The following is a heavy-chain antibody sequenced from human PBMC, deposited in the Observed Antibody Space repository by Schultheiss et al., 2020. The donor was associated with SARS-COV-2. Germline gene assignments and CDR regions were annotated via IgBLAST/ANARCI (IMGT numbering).Heavy chain of an antibody. CDR2: ISGSGGST. V-gene: IGHV3-23*01. D-gene: IGHD3-3*01. Sequence: GESLKISCAASGFTFSSYAMSWVRQAPGKGLEWVSAISGSGGSTYYADSVKGRFTISRDNSKNTLYLQMNSLRAEDTAVYYCAKGAYYDFWSGYSFIDYWGQGTLVTVSS. J-gene: IGHJ4*02. CDR1: GFTFSSYA. CDR3: AKGAYYDFWSGYSFIDY.